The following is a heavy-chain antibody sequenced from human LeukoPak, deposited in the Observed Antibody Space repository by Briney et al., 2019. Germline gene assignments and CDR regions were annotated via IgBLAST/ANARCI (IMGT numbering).Heavy chain of an antibody. V-gene: IGHV3-48*04. CDR2: ISRTTGSI. J-gene: IGHJ4*02. Sequence: GGSLRLSCEAAGFTASSYTMNWVPQAPGKGLEWVSLISRTTGSIYYADSVRGRFTISRDSAKNSVYLQMNSLRAEDTAIYYCARESILGTTTDYFDYWGQGTRVIVSS. CDR3: ARESILGTTTDYFDY. CDR1: GFTASSYT. D-gene: IGHD1-26*01.